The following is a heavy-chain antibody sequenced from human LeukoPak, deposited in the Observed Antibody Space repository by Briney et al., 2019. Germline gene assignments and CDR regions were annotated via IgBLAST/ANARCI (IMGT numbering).Heavy chain of an antibody. Sequence: GGSLGLSCAASGFTFSSYSMNWVRQAPGRGLEWVSSISSSSSYIYYADSVKGRFTISRDNAKNSLYLQMNSLRAEDTAVYYCARRGIAAAPHAGPDAFDIWGQGTMVTVSS. D-gene: IGHD6-13*01. CDR2: ISSSSSYI. CDR1: GFTFSSYS. CDR3: ARRGIAAAPHAGPDAFDI. V-gene: IGHV3-21*01. J-gene: IGHJ3*02.